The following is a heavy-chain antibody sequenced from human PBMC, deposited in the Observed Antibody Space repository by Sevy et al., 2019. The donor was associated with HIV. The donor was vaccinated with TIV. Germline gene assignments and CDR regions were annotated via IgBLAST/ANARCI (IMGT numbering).Heavy chain of an antibody. Sequence: AESLSLTCTVSGGSITSLYWNWIRQPPGKGLEWIANIYYNGHINYNPSLKSRVTLSLDASKNQFSLRLSSVTAAETAMYYCAGENAWGRGYSWGQGTLVTYSS. CDR3: AGENAWGRGYS. D-gene: IGHD1-26*01. V-gene: IGHV4-59*08. J-gene: IGHJ4*02. CDR1: GGSITSLY. CDR2: IYYNGHI.